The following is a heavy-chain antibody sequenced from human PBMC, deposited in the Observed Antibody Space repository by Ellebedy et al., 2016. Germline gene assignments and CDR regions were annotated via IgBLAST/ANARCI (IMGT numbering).Heavy chain of an antibody. D-gene: IGHD3-10*01. CDR2: ISASGTGT. Sequence: GESLKISXAASGPSFSTYGMSWVRQAPGKGLLWVSSISASGTGTYYADSVRGRFTISRDNSKNTLSLQMNSLRAEDTAIYYCARQNLPDYGSGSFYPSDYWGQGTLVTVSS. CDR3: ARQNLPDYGSGSFYPSDY. J-gene: IGHJ4*02. V-gene: IGHV3-23*01. CDR1: GPSFSTYG.